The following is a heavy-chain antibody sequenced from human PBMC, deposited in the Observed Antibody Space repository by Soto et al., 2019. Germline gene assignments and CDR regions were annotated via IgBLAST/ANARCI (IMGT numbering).Heavy chain of an antibody. D-gene: IGHD3-9*01. CDR2: INAGNGNT. J-gene: IGHJ4*02. V-gene: IGHV1-3*01. Sequence: QVQLVQSGAEVKKPGASVKVSCKASGYTFTSYAMHWVRQAPGQRLEWMGWINAGNGNTKYSQKFQGRVTITRDTSAGTAYMELSSLRSEDTAVYYCARNLMDYDILTGYYRAYCFDYWGQGTLVTVSS. CDR1: GYTFTSYA. CDR3: ARNLMDYDILTGYYRAYCFDY.